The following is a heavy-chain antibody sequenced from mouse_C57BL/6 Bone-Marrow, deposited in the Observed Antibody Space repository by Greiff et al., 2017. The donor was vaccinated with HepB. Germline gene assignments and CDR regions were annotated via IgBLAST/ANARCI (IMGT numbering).Heavy chain of an antibody. CDR2: ISYDGSN. Sequence: ESGPGLVKPSQSLSLTCSVTGYSITSGYFWNWIRQSPGNKLEWMGYISYDGSNNYNPSLKNRISITRDTSKNQFYLKLNSVTTEDTATYYCAREQGSYYYGRRAMDYWGQGTSVTVSS. D-gene: IGHD1-1*01. CDR1: GYSITSGYF. V-gene: IGHV3-6*01. J-gene: IGHJ4*01. CDR3: AREQGSYYYGRRAMDY.